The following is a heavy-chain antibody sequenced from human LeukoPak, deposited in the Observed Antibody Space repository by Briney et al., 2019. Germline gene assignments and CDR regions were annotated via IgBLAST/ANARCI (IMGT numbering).Heavy chain of an antibody. CDR1: GFTLSSYW. D-gene: IGHD7-27*01. J-gene: IGHJ4*02. CDR3: ASGNWGQFDY. V-gene: IGHV3-74*01. Sequence: PGGSLRLSCTASGFTLSSYWMHWVRQAPGKGLVWVSRISGDGTNTDYADSVKGRFAISRDNAKNTLYLLMNSLRGEDTTVYYCASGNWGQFDYWGQGSLVAVSS. CDR2: ISGDGTNT.